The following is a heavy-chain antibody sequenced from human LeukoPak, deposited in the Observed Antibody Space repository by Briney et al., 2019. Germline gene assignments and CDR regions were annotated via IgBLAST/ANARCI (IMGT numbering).Heavy chain of an antibody. Sequence: SETLSLTCAVYGGSFSGYYWSWIRQPPGKGLEWIGEISHSGSTNYNPSLKSRVTISVDTSKNQFSLKLSSLTAADTAVYYCARETYYYDSSGYSTLDAFDIWGQGTMVTVSS. CDR3: ARETYYYDSSGYSTLDAFDI. CDR1: GGSFSGYY. CDR2: ISHSGST. D-gene: IGHD3-22*01. J-gene: IGHJ3*02. V-gene: IGHV4-34*01.